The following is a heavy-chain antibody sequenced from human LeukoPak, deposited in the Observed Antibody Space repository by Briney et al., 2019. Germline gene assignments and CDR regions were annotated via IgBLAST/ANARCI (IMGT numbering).Heavy chain of an antibody. Sequence: SETLSLTCTVSGGSISSSSYYWGWIRQPPGKGLEWIGEINHSGSTNYNPSLKSRVTISVDTSKNQFSLKLSSVTAADTAVYYCARTYCSGGSCNLFDYWGQGTLVTVSS. J-gene: IGHJ4*02. CDR3: ARTYCSGGSCNLFDY. V-gene: IGHV4-39*07. D-gene: IGHD2-15*01. CDR2: INHSGST. CDR1: GGSISSSSYY.